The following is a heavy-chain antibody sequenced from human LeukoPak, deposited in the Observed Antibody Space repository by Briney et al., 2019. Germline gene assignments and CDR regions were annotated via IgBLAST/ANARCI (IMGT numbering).Heavy chain of an antibody. Sequence: ESGPTLVKPSETLSLTCTVSGGSVSSGSYYWAWIRQPPGKGLEWIGSVYYGRSPYFNPSLESRATISVDTSKNHFSLKMSSVTAADTAVYYCARSSGTGTFSYWGQGTLVTVSS. V-gene: IGHV4-39*02. CDR3: ARSSGTGTFSY. CDR1: GGSVSSGSYY. J-gene: IGHJ4*02. D-gene: IGHD6-25*01. CDR2: VYYGRSP.